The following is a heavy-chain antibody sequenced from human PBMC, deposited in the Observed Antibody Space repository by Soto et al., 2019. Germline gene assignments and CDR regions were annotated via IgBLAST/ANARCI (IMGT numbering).Heavy chain of an antibody. CDR1: GFTFTNYA. CDR2: VNSANGNT. J-gene: IGHJ4*02. Sequence: QVQLVQSGAEEKKPGASVKISCKASGFTFTNYAINWVRQAPGQRLEWMGWVNSANGNTQYSQKFQGRVTIARDTSASTGTLELSILRSEDTAVYYCARGGGGVSFGALTFFDSWGQGTLVTVSS. V-gene: IGHV1-3*05. D-gene: IGHD3-10*01. CDR3: ARGGGGVSFGALTFFDS.